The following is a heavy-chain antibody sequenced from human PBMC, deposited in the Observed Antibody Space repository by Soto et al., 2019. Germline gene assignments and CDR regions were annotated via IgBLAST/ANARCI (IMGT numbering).Heavy chain of an antibody. CDR1: GGSISSYY. D-gene: IGHD5-18*01. Sequence: SETLSLTCTVSGGSISSYYWSWIRQPPGKGLEWIGYIYYSGSTNYNPSLKSRVTISVDTSKNQFSLKLSSVTAADTAVYYCERATSDTPSFDYWGQGTLVTVSS. V-gene: IGHV4-59*08. J-gene: IGHJ4*02. CDR2: IYYSGST. CDR3: ERATSDTPSFDY.